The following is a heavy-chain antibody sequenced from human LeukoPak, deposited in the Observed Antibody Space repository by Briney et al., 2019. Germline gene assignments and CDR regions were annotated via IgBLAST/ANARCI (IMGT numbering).Heavy chain of an antibody. CDR2: INAGNGNT. CDR3: AAGLHGYYYYYMDV. CDR1: GYTFTGYY. D-gene: IGHD2-15*01. V-gene: IGHV1-3*03. J-gene: IGHJ6*03. Sequence: ASVKVSCKASGYTFTGYYMHWVRQAPGQGLEWMGWINAGNGNTKYSQEFQGRVTITRDTSASTAYMELSSLRSEDMAVYYCAAGLHGYYYYYMDVWGKGTTVTISS.